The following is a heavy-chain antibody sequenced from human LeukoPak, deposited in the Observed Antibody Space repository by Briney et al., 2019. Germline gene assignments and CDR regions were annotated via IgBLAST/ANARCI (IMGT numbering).Heavy chain of an antibody. V-gene: IGHV4-34*01. Sequence: SETLSLTCAVYGRSFSGYYWSWIRQPPGKVLEWIGEINHSGSTNYNPSLKGRVTISVDTSKNQFSLKLSSVTAADPAVYYCARGRVPAAIPYYYYGMDVWGKGTTVTVSS. D-gene: IGHD2-2*01. CDR3: ARGRVPAAIPYYYYGMDV. CDR2: INHSGST. CDR1: GRSFSGYY. J-gene: IGHJ6*04.